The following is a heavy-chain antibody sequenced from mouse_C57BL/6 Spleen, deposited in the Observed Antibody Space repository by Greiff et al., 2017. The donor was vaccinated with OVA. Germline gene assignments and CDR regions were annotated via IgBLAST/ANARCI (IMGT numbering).Heavy chain of an antibody. CDR2: IYPRSGNT. D-gene: IGHD1-1*01. CDR1: GYTFTSYG. CDR3: AREGDYYGSRSYAMDY. Sequence: QVQLKESGAELARPGASVKLSCKASGYTFTSYGISWVKQRTGQGLEWIGEIYPRSGNTYYNEKFKGKATLTADKSSSTAYMELRSLTSEDSAVYFCAREGDYYGSRSYAMDYWGQGTSVTVSS. J-gene: IGHJ4*01. V-gene: IGHV1-81*01.